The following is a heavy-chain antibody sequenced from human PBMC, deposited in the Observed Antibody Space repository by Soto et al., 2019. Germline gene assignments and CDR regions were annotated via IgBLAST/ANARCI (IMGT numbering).Heavy chain of an antibody. CDR1: GFTFSSYS. D-gene: IGHD6-13*01. CDR2: ISSSSSTI. J-gene: IGHJ4*02. Sequence: GGSLRLSCAASGFTFSSYSMNWVRQAPGKGLEWVSYISSSSSTIYYADSVKGRFTISRDNAKNSLYLQMNSLRAEDTAVYYCARDRRYSSSCYDYWGQGTLVTVSS. CDR3: ARDRRYSSSCYDY. V-gene: IGHV3-48*01.